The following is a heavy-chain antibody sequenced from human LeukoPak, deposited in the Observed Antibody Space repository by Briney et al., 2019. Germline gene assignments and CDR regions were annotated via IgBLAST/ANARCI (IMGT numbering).Heavy chain of an antibody. D-gene: IGHD1-1*01. CDR3: ARVYKDEEGDPFDP. Sequence: SETLSLTCTVSGGSISSYYWSWIRQPPGKGLEWIGYIYYSGSTYYNPSLKSRVTISVDTSKNQFSLKLSSVTAADTAVYYCARVYKDEEGDPFDPWGQGTLVTVSS. CDR2: IYYSGST. V-gene: IGHV4-59*08. CDR1: GGSISSYY. J-gene: IGHJ5*02.